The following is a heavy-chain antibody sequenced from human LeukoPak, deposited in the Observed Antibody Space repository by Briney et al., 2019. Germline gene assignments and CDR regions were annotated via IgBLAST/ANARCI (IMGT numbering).Heavy chain of an antibody. CDR1: GFTFRSYA. CDR3: AKDQKELRYFEWSCDY. D-gene: IGHD3-9*01. CDR2: ISYDGSNK. V-gene: IGHV3-30-3*01. J-gene: IGHJ4*02. Sequence: VRSLRLSFAASGFTFRSYAMNWVRQAPGKGLEWVAVISYDGSNKYYADSVKGRFTISRDNSKNTLYLQMNSLRAEDTTVYYCAKDQKELRYFEWSCDYWGRGTLVTVSS.